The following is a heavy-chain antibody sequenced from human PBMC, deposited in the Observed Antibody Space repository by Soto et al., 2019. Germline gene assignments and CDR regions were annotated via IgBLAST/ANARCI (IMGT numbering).Heavy chain of an antibody. Sequence: QVQLVQSGAEVKKPGASVKVSCKASGYTFTSYAMHWVRQAPGQRLEWMGWINAGNGNTKYSQKFQGRVTITRDTSASTAYMELSSLRSEDTAVYYCARDFLGYGQWLVFTYYFDYWGQGTLVTVSS. V-gene: IGHV1-3*01. CDR2: INAGNGNT. CDR1: GYTFTSYA. J-gene: IGHJ4*02. CDR3: ARDFLGYGQWLVFTYYFDY. D-gene: IGHD6-19*01.